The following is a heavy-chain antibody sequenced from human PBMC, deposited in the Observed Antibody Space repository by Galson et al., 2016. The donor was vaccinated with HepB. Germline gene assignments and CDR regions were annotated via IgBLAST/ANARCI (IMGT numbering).Heavy chain of an antibody. D-gene: IGHD2-8*01. V-gene: IGHV1-8*01. Sequence: SVKVSCKASGYTFSNYDINWVRQAPGQGPEWMAWMNPKSGNTGYAQSFKARVTMTRDTSISTAYMELYSLTSEDAAVYFCARGGTLPKTNLYGMDVWGQGTTVTVCS. CDR2: MNPKSGNT. CDR1: GYTFSNYD. CDR3: ARGGTLPKTNLYGMDV. J-gene: IGHJ6*02.